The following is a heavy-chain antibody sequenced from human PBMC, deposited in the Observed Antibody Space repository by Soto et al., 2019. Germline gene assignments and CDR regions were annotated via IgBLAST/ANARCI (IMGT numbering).Heavy chain of an antibody. Sequence: TLSLTCSVYGGSFSGYYFTWIRQPPGTGLEWIGEINHSGSTNYNPSLKSRVTISVDTSKNQFSLKLTSVTAADTAVYYCARDKIAGLFDYWCQGTLVTVSS. V-gene: IGHV4-34*01. D-gene: IGHD2-21*01. CDR1: GGSFSGYY. CDR2: INHSGST. CDR3: ARDKIAGLFDY. J-gene: IGHJ4*02.